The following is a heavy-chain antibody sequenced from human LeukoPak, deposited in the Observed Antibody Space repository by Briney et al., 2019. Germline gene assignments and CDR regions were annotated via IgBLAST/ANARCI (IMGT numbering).Heavy chain of an antibody. CDR2: ISYDGKNK. V-gene: IGHV3-30*04. CDR3: ARGDSTSPGDY. Sequence: GRCLRLSCAASGFTFSNYAIHCVSQAPSKGLEWVAIISYDGKNKYYADSVKGRFTVSRDNFKNTLYLQMISLRTEDTAVYYCARGDSTSPGDYWGQGTLVTVSS. D-gene: IGHD2/OR15-2a*01. CDR1: GFTFSNYA. J-gene: IGHJ4*02.